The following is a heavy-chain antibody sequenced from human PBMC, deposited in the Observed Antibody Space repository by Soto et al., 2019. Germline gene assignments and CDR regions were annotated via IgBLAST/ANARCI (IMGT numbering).Heavy chain of an antibody. CDR2: ISGSGGST. Sequence: EVQLLESGGGLVQPGGSLRLSCAASGFTFSSYAMSWVRQAPGKGLEWVSAISGSGGSTYYADSVKGRFTISRDNSKNTLYLHMNSLRAEDTAVYYCAKDGLYCSGGSCYYYYYYMDVWGKGTTVTVSS. V-gene: IGHV3-23*01. J-gene: IGHJ6*03. D-gene: IGHD2-15*01. CDR1: GFTFSSYA. CDR3: AKDGLYCSGGSCYYYYYYMDV.